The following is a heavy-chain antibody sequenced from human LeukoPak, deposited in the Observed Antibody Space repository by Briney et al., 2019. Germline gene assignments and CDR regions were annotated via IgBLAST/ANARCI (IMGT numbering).Heavy chain of an antibody. CDR3: ASSESVP. J-gene: IGHJ5*02. CDR1: GGSISSSSYC. CDR2: IYYSGST. V-gene: IGHV4-39*01. Sequence: PSETLSLTCTVSGGSISSSSYCWGWIRQPPGKGLEWIGSIYYSGSTYYNPSLNSQVTISVDTSKDQFSLKLSSVTAAYTAVYYCASSESVPWGQGTLVTVSS.